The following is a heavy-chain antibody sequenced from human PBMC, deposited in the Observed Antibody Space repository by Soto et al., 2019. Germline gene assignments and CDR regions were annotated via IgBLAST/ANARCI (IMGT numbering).Heavy chain of an antibody. J-gene: IGHJ1*01. CDR3: ANHDESLEY. Sequence: GGALRLSWRGAGGTLRRYGIHWGRQPPGKWLELVSVPAYDESEKYYPYSVKGRFTISRYNSRNTLFLQMNSLGAEDTAVYYCANHDESLEYRAQRTLVHVSS. CDR2: PAYDESEK. V-gene: IGHV3-30*18. D-gene: IGHD2-2*02. CDR1: GGTLRRYG.